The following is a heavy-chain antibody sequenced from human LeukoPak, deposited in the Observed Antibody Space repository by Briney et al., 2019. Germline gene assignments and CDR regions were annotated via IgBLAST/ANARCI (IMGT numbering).Heavy chain of an antibody. CDR3: ARLDSSGHDAFDI. CDR1: GGSISSYY. D-gene: IGHD3-22*01. J-gene: IGHJ3*02. CDR2: IYYSGST. Sequence: PSETLSLTRTVSGGSISSYYWSWIRQPPGKGLEWIGYIYYSGSTNYNPSLKSRVTISVDTSKNQFSLKLSSVTAADTAVYYCARLDSSGHDAFDIWGQGTMVTVSS. V-gene: IGHV4-59*01.